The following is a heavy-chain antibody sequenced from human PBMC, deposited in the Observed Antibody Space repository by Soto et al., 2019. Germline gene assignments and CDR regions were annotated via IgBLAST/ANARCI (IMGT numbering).Heavy chain of an antibody. CDR3: ARIDYTGSPLIAS. D-gene: IGHD4-4*01. V-gene: IGHV2-26*01. CDR2: ILPTVET. Sequence: QVTLKESGPELVRPTETLTLTCTVSGFSLTSGSMAVTWIRQPPGKALEWLAYILPTVETYYTTSLKTRVTISKDISKSQVYLTMTNVHPVDTATYFCARIDYTGSPLIASWGQGTLVTVSS. J-gene: IGHJ4*02. CDR1: GFSLTSGSMA.